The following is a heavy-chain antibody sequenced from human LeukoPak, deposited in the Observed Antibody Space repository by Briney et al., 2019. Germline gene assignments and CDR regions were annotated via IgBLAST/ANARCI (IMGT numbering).Heavy chain of an antibody. CDR2: INSDGSST. D-gene: IGHD3-10*02. CDR3: AREPAVHDYFDY. V-gene: IGHV3-74*01. Sequence: PGGSPRLSCAASGFTFSSYWMHWVRHAPGKGLVWVSRINSDGSSTSYADSVKGRFTISRDNAKNTLYLQMNSLRAEDTAVYYCAREPAVHDYFDYWGQGTLVTVSS. J-gene: IGHJ4*02. CDR1: GFTFSSYW.